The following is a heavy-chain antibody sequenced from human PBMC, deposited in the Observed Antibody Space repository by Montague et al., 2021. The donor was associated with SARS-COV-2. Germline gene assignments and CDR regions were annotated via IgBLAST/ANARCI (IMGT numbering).Heavy chain of an antibody. J-gene: IGHJ6*02. CDR2: ITSNVSIT. D-gene: IGHD5-18*01. V-gene: IGHV3-74*01. Sequence: SLRLSCAASGFTFSSYWMHWVRQAPGKGLVWVSRITSNVSITSYXDSXKGRFTISRDNAKNTLYLQMNSLRAEDTAVYYCARDFSYGYVGDVWYYYGMDVWGQGTTVTVSS. CDR1: GFTFSSYW. CDR3: ARDFSYGYVGDVWYYYGMDV.